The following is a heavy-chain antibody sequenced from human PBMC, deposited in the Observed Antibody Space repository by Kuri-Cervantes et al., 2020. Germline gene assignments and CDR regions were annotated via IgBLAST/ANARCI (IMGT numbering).Heavy chain of an antibody. D-gene: IGHD3-3*01. CDR1: GGSFSGYY. Sequence: SETLSLTCAVYGGSFSGYYWGWIRQPPGKGLEWIGEINHSGSTNYNPSLKSRVTISVDTSKNQFSLKLSSVTAADTAVYYCARATQGFGVVIPFDYWGQGTLVTVSS. J-gene: IGHJ4*02. CDR3: ARATQGFGVVIPFDY. V-gene: IGHV4-34*01. CDR2: INHSGST.